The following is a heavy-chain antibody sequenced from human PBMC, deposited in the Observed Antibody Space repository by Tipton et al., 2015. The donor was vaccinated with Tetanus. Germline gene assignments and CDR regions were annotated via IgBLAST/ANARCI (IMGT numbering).Heavy chain of an antibody. Sequence: GSLRLSCEGSGFTFSSYSMNWVRQAPGKGLEWISYIGSFSRTINYADSVRGRFTTFRDNAKSSLYLQMSRLRAEDTAVYYCARDMVVTAMGGRHYYHNGLDVWGQGATVIVSS. CDR2: IGSFSRTI. J-gene: IGHJ6*02. CDR1: GFTFSSYS. V-gene: IGHV3-48*01. D-gene: IGHD2-21*02. CDR3: ARDMVVTAMGGRHYYHNGLDV.